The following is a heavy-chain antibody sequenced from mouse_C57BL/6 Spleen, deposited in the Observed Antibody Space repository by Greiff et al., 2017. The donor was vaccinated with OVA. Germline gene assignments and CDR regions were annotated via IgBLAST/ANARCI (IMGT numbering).Heavy chain of an antibody. D-gene: IGHD2-4*01. CDR3: ARAGDYDYDDFYWYFDV. V-gene: IGHV1-81*01. CDR2: IYPRSGNT. CDR1: GYTFTSYG. J-gene: IGHJ1*03. Sequence: VQRVESGAELARPGASVKLSCKASGYTFTSYGISWVKQRTGQGLEWIGEIYPRSGNTYYNEKFKGKGTLSADNSSSTAYMELRSLTSEDSAVYFCARAGDYDYDDFYWYFDVWGTGTTVTVSS.